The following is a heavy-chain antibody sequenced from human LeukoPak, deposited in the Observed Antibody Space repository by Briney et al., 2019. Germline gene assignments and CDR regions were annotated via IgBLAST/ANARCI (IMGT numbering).Heavy chain of an antibody. D-gene: IGHD6-13*01. Sequence: PSETLSLTCTVSGGSISSYYWSWIRQPPGKGLEWIGYPYYSGSTNYNPSLKSRVSISVDTSKNQFSLKLSSVTAADTAVYFCAREYSSSWYRWFDPWGQGTLVTVSS. CDR1: GGSISSYY. CDR3: AREYSSSWYRWFDP. V-gene: IGHV4-59*12. CDR2: PYYSGST. J-gene: IGHJ5*02.